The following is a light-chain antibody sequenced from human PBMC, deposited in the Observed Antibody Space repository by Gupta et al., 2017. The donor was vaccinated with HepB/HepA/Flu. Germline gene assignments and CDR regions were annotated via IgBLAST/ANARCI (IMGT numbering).Light chain of an antibody. CDR3: AAWDNSLSAYV. Sequence: QSVLTQQPSASGTPGQRLTISCSGSSSNVGRDNVYWYQQLPGTAPKLLIYNDYQRPSGVPDRFSGSKSGTSASLAISGLRSEDEADYYCAAWDNSLSAYVFGTGTWVTVL. J-gene: IGLJ1*01. CDR1: SSNVGRDN. V-gene: IGLV1-47*02. CDR2: NDY.